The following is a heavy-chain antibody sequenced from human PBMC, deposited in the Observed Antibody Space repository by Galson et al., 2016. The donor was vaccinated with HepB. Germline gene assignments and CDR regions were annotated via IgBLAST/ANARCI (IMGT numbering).Heavy chain of an antibody. V-gene: IGHV3-49*04. D-gene: IGHD4-23*01. CDR2: IRSKARGGTT. J-gene: IGHJ4*02. Sequence: SLRLSCATSGFTLGDFAMSWVRQAPGKGLEWLGFIRSKARGGTTQYAASVKDRFFISRDDSTAIAYLQMNSLKSENTDVYYCDRDSWYGGKAGENYFDYWGQGTLVTVSS. CDR1: GFTLGDFA. CDR3: DRDSWYGGKAGENYFDY.